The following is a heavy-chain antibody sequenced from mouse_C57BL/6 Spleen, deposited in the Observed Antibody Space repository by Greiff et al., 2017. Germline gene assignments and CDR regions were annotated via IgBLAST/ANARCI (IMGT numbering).Heavy chain of an antibody. D-gene: IGHD2-3*01. Sequence: VQLQQSGAELVRPGSSVKLSCKASGYTFTSYWMDWVKQRPGQGLEWIGNIYPSDSETHYNQKFKDKATLTVDKSSSTAYMQLSSLTSEDSAVYYCARGWLLREDYWGQGTSVTVSS. V-gene: IGHV1-61*01. CDR2: IYPSDSET. J-gene: IGHJ4*01. CDR1: GYTFTSYW. CDR3: ARGWLLREDY.